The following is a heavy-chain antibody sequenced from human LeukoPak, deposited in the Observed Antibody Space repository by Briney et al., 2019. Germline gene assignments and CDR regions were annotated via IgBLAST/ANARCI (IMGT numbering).Heavy chain of an antibody. CDR1: GDSISSSSYY. J-gene: IGHJ5*02. Sequence: PSETLSLTCTVSGDSISSSSYYWGWIRQPPGKGLEWIGNIYYTGSTYYNPSLKSRATISVATSKKQFSLRLNSVTAADTAVYYCALTAVQYNWFNPWGQGTLVTVSS. D-gene: IGHD6-19*01. CDR3: ALTAVQYNWFNP. V-gene: IGHV4-39*01. CDR2: IYYTGST.